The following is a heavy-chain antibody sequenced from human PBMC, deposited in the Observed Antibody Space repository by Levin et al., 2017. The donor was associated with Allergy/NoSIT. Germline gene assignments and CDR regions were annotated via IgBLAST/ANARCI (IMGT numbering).Heavy chain of an antibody. D-gene: IGHD2-2*01. CDR1: GGSVSSGSYY. CDR3: ARDKVIPAGNDYYYYGMDV. CDR2: IYHSGST. J-gene: IGHJ6*02. V-gene: IGHV4-61*01. Sequence: NSSETLSLTCTVSGGSVSSGSYYWSWIRQPPGKGLEWIGHIYHSGSTKYNPSLKSRVTILVDTSKNQFSLKLSSVTAADTAVYYCARDKVIPAGNDYYYYGMDVWGQGTTVTVSS.